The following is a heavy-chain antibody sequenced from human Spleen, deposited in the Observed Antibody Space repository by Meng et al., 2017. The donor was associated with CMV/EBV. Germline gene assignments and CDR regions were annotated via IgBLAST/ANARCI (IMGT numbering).Heavy chain of an antibody. V-gene: IGHV4-59*01. J-gene: IGHJ6*02. CDR3: ARGAGYSYNYDYYGMDV. Sequence: SETLSLTCTVSGGSIATFYWSWIRQSPGKGLEWIGYIHYSGSTNHNPSLKSRVTISLDTSKNQFPLRLTSVTAADTAVYYCARGAGYSYNYDYYGMDVWGQGTTVTVSS. D-gene: IGHD5-18*01. CDR2: IHYSGST. CDR1: GGSIATFY.